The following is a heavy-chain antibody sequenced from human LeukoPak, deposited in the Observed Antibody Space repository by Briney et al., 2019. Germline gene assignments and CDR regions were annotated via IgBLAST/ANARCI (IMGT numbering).Heavy chain of an antibody. J-gene: IGHJ4*02. CDR2: IYPGDSDT. V-gene: IGHV5-51*01. Sequence: GGSLRLSCKGSGYSFTSYWIGWVRQMPGKGLEWMGIIYPGDSDTRYSPSFQGRVTISADKSISTAYLQWSSLKASDTAMYYCARHGSWLRPTDYWGQGTLVTVSS. CDR1: GYSFTSYW. CDR3: ARHGSWLRPTDY. D-gene: IGHD5-12*01.